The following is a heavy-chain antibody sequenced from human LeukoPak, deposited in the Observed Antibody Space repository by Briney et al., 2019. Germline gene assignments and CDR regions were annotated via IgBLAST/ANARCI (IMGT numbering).Heavy chain of an antibody. D-gene: IGHD3-22*01. Sequence: GGSLRLSCAASGFTFSTYAMSWVRQAPGKGLEWVSAIRSSGGSTYYADSVKGRFTISRDNSKNTLYLQMNSLRAEDTAVYYCATLMGEIVVVSDYWGQGTLVTVSS. V-gene: IGHV3-23*01. CDR1: GFTFSTYA. CDR3: ATLMGEIVVVSDY. J-gene: IGHJ4*02. CDR2: IRSSGGST.